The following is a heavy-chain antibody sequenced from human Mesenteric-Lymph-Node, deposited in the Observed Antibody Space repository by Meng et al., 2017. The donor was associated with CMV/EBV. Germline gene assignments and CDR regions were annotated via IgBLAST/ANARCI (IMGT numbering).Heavy chain of an antibody. Sequence: GESLKISCAASGFTFSSYEMNWVRQAPGKGLEWVSYISSSGSTIYYADSVKGRFTISRDNAKNSLYLQMNSLRAEDTAVYYCAREASSTIFGVVIPNYFDYWGQGTLVTVSS. D-gene: IGHD3-3*01. V-gene: IGHV3-48*03. J-gene: IGHJ4*02. CDR2: ISSSGSTI. CDR3: AREASSTIFGVVIPNYFDY. CDR1: GFTFSSYE.